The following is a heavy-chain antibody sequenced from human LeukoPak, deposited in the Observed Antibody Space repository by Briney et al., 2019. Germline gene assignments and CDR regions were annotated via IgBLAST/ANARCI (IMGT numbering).Heavy chain of an antibody. CDR2: VSYDASEK. J-gene: IGHJ4*02. V-gene: IGHV3-30-3*01. Sequence: PGRSLRLSCVASGFTFSSYAVHWVRQAPGKGLEWVAAVSYDASEKYYADSVKGRFTISRDNSKSTLYLQMNSLRREDTAVYYCARPYSSGWYGDFDYWGQGTLVTVSS. CDR3: ARPYSSGWYGDFDY. D-gene: IGHD6-19*01. CDR1: GFTFSSYA.